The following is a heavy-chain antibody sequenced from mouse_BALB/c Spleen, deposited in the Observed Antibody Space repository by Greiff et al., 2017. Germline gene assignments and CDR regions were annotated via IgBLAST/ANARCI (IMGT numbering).Heavy chain of an antibody. CDR2: INSNGGST. D-gene: IGHD1-2*01. Sequence: EVMLVESGGGLVQPGGSLKLSCAASGFTFSSYGMSWVRQTPNKRLELVATINSNGGSTYYPDSVKGRFTISRDNAKNTLYLQMSSLKSEDTATYYCARDYYGYAAMDYWGQGTSVTVSS. J-gene: IGHJ4*01. V-gene: IGHV5-6-3*01. CDR3: ARDYYGYAAMDY. CDR1: GFTFSSYG.